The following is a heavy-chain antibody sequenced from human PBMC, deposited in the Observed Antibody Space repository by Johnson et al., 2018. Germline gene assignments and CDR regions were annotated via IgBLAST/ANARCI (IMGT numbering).Heavy chain of an antibody. CDR1: GFTFSNYA. CDR2: ISGSGATT. Sequence: VQLVESGGGLVQPGGSLGLSCAASGFTFSNYAMSWVRQAPGKGLEWVSSISGSGATTYSADSVRDRFTISRDNSKNTLYLQMNSLRAEDTAVYYCAKGRVFRYFYYGLDVWGQGTTVTVSS. V-gene: IGHV3-23*04. J-gene: IGHJ6*02. CDR3: AKGRVFRYFYYGLDV.